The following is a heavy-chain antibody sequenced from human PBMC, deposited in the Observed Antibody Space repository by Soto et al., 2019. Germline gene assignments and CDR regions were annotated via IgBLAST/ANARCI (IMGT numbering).Heavy chain of an antibody. Sequence: VQLLESGGGLVQPGGSLRLSCAASGFTFSGYAMSWVRQAPGKGLEWVSSISGSGGSTFYADSVKGRLTISRDNSRNTLFLEINSLRAEDTDIYDSSKDRPNYYGSGGFYGKAGGDYWGQGTLVTVSS. CDR1: GFTFSGYA. J-gene: IGHJ4*02. V-gene: IGHV3-23*01. CDR3: SKDRPNYYGSGGFYGKAGGDY. D-gene: IGHD3-10*01. CDR2: ISGSGGST.